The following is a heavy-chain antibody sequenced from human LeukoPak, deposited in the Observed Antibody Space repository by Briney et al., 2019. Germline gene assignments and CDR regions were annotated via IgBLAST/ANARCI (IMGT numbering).Heavy chain of an antibody. J-gene: IGHJ4*02. V-gene: IGHV3-23*01. D-gene: IGHD3-3*01. CDR2: ICGSCGNT. CDR1: GFTFSSYS. Sequence: GGSLRLSCAASGFTFSSYSMNWVRQAPGKGLEWVSTICGSCGNTHYADSVKGRFTISRDNSKNTLYLEMNSLRAEDTAAYFCTKDVGDVFWDYWGQGTLVTVSS. CDR3: TKDVGDVFWDY.